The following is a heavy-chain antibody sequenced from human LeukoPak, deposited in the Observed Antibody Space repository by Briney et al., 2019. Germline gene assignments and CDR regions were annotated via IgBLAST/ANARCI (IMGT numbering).Heavy chain of an antibody. CDR2: INHSGNT. CDR3: ARGLRIVVGYYYYGMDV. CDR1: GGSFSGYY. Sequence: KPSETLSLTCAVYGGSFSGYYWSWIRQPPGKGLEWIGEINHSGNTNYNPSLKSRVTISGDTSKNRFSLKLSSVTAADTAVYYCARGLRIVVGYYYYGMDVWGKGTTVTVSS. D-gene: IGHD2-2*01. J-gene: IGHJ6*04. V-gene: IGHV4-34*01.